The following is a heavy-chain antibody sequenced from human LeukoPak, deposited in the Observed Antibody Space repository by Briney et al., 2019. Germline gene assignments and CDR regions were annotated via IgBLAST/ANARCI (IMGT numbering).Heavy chain of an antibody. V-gene: IGHV3-30-3*01. Sequence: GRPLRLSCAASGFTFSSYAMHWVRQAPGKGLEWVAVISYDGSNKYYADSVKGRFTISRDNSKNTLYLQMNSLRAEDTAVYYCARDEYSSSWYERYYYYGMDVWGQGTTVTVSS. CDR1: GFTFSSYA. CDR2: ISYDGSNK. CDR3: ARDEYSSSWYERYYYYGMDV. D-gene: IGHD6-13*01. J-gene: IGHJ6*02.